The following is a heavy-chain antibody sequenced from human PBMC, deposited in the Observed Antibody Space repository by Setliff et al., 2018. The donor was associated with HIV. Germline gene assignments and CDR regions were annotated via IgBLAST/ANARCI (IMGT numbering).Heavy chain of an antibody. J-gene: IGHJ5*02. V-gene: IGHV4-31*03. Sequence: SSETLSLTCTVSGDSISSGGYYWSWIRQHPGKGLEWIGYIHYSGSSYYNPSLRSRVTISVDTSKNQFSLKLGSVTAADTAVYFCARVTWIQLWLGWFDPWGQGTLVTVPS. CDR3: ARVTWIQLWLGWFDP. CDR1: GDSISSGGYY. D-gene: IGHD5-18*01. CDR2: IHYSGSS.